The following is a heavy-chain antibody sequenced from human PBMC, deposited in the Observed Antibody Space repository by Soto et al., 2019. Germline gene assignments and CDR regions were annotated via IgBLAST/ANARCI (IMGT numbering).Heavy chain of an antibody. CDR1: GGTFSSYA. Sequence: QVQLVQSGAEVKKPGSSVKVSCKASGGTFSSYAISWVRQAPGQGLEWMGGIIPIFGTANYAQKFQGRVTITGANSPGKAKLKRGGLRPGERAVNNWGRPKGRGAWRGAEYTTGGKGTLVPVS. V-gene: IGHV1-69*06. CDR2: IIPIFGTA. D-gene: IGHD1-26*01. CDR3: GRPKGRGAWRGAEYTT. J-gene: IGHJ4*02.